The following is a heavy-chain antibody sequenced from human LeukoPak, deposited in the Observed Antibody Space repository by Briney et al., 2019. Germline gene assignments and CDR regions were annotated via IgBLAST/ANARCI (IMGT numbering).Heavy chain of an antibody. V-gene: IGHV3-74*01. CDR3: AKSPLLEWPHGGDAFDI. Sequence: GGSLRLSCAASGFTFSSYWMHWVRQAPGKGLVWVSRINTDGSSTSYADSVKGRFTISRDNAKNTLYLQMNSLRAEDTAVYYCAKSPLLEWPHGGDAFDIWGQGTMVTVSS. D-gene: IGHD3-3*01. CDR1: GFTFSSYW. CDR2: INTDGSST. J-gene: IGHJ3*02.